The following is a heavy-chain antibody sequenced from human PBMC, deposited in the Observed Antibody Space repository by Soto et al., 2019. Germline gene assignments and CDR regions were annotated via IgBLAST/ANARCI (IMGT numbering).Heavy chain of an antibody. CDR1: GSSLPKYG. J-gene: IGHJ5*02. CDR3: VRGGYSSSWERLKP. CDR2: ISHDGVTK. D-gene: IGHD4-4*01. V-gene: IGHV3-30*03. Sequence: PGGSLRLSCAVSGSSLPKYGMHWVRKTPDKGLERVAVISHDGVTKTSADSVKGRFSISTDNSRNTMYREMNSLRTEDTAMYYCVRGGYSSSWERLKPWGQGTLVTVSS.